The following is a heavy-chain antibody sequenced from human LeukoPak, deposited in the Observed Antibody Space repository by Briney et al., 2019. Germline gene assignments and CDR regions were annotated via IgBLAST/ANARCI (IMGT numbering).Heavy chain of an antibody. D-gene: IGHD2-8*01. Sequence: ASVKVSCKASGYTFTGHYIHWIRQAPGQGLEWMGWINPNGGGTKYAQKFQGRLTVTRDTSTSTAYMELSGLRADDAAAYYCARVDYCTKGVCINFDLWGQGTLVTVSS. CDR3: ARVDYCTKGVCINFDL. CDR2: INPNGGGT. V-gene: IGHV1-2*02. CDR1: GYTFTGHY. J-gene: IGHJ4*02.